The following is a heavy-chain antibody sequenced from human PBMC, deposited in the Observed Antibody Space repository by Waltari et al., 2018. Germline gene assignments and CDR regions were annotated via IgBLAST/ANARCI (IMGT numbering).Heavy chain of an antibody. CDR1: GESFSGSF. CDR2: ISHRGST. D-gene: IGHD4-17*01. V-gene: IGHV4-34*01. CDR3: ARGPMLDYGDNSGHYYYGLDV. Sequence: QVQLQQWGAGLLKPSETLSRTCAVYGESFSGSFWSCIRQPPGKGLLWIGEISHRGSTTLNPSLKNRVTISGDTSKKQFSLKLTSVTAADAAVYYCARGPMLDYGDNSGHYYYGLDVWGQGTTVIVSS. J-gene: IGHJ6*02.